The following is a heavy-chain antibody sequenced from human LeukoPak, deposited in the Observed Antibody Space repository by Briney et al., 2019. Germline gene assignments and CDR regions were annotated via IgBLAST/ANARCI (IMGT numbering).Heavy chain of an antibody. D-gene: IGHD3-22*01. CDR2: VKIDNDNT. CDR1: GYTLASDA. CDR3: ARDYYDSSGYYWYFDL. V-gene: IGHV1-3*04. J-gene: IGHJ2*01. Sequence: GASVKVSCKASGYTLASDAIHWVRQAPGQRLEWMGWVKIDNDNTKYSQKFQGRVTFTRDTSTSTAYMELRSLRSDDTAVYYCARDYYDSSGYYWYFDLWGRGTLVTVSS.